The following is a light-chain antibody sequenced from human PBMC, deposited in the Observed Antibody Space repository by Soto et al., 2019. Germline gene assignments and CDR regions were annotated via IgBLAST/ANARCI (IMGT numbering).Light chain of an antibody. Sequence: IVMTQTPLSLSVTPGQPASISCKSSHSLLQSDGNTYLYWYLQKPGQPPQLLIYAVSNRFSGVPDRFSGSGSGTDFTLTISSLHPEDFAVYFCQQFKNYPITFGQGTRLEIK. CDR2: AVS. V-gene: IGKV2D-29*01. CDR1: HSLLQSDGNTY. J-gene: IGKJ5*01. CDR3: QQFKNYPIT.